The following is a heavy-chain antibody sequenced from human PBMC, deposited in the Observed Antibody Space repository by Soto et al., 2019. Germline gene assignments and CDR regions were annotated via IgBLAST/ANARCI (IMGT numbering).Heavy chain of an antibody. Sequence: QVHLQESGPGLVKPSQTLSLTCSVNGDSINSDSVYWSWIRQSPGKGLEYIGYITYNGRTFYNPSLKSRVTMSVDTPKNQFSLEVRSVTAADTAVHYCARERQVGPSSGRFDPWGQGTLVTVST. J-gene: IGHJ5*02. CDR2: ITYNGRT. CDR3: ARERQVGPSSGRFDP. V-gene: IGHV4-31*03. CDR1: GDSINSDSVY.